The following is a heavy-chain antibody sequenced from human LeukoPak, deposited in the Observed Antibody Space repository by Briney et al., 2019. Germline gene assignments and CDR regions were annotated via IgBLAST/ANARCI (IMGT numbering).Heavy chain of an antibody. Sequence: PGGSLRLSCAASGFTFSSYAMNWVRQAPGKGLEWISSISGSGDNTYYADSVKGRFTISRDNPKSTVSLQMSSLRAEDTALYYCVRDLHWGGFDVWGQGTMVTVSS. CDR3: VRDLHWGGFDV. D-gene: IGHD7-27*01. V-gene: IGHV3-23*01. J-gene: IGHJ3*01. CDR1: GFTFSSYA. CDR2: ISGSGDNT.